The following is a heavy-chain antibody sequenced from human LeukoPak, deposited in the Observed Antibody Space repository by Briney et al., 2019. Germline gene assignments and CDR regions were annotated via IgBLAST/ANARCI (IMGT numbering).Heavy chain of an antibody. CDR2: ISSSGSTI. Sequence: GGSLRLSCAASGFTFSDYYMSWIRQAPGKGLEWVSYISSSGSTIYYADSVKGRFTISRDNAKNTLYLQMNSLRAEDTAVYYCAKALTPVDTAMGIFDYWGQGTLVTVSS. CDR1: GFTFSDYY. V-gene: IGHV3-11*01. D-gene: IGHD5-18*01. CDR3: AKALTPVDTAMGIFDY. J-gene: IGHJ4*02.